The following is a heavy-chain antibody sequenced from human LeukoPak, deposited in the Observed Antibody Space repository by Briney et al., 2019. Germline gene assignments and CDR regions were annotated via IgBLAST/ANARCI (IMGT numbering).Heavy chain of an antibody. Sequence: GGSLRLSCAASGFTFSRYAMSWVRQTPEKGLEWVSVISGSDGSIYYADSVRGRFTISRDDSGNTLFLQMNSLRAEDTAVYYCARQVSCDTTTCYAGMPSDYWGQGTLVTVSS. J-gene: IGHJ4*02. CDR1: GFTFSRYA. D-gene: IGHD2-2*01. V-gene: IGHV3-23*01. CDR2: ISGSDGSI. CDR3: ARQVSCDTTTCYAGMPSDY.